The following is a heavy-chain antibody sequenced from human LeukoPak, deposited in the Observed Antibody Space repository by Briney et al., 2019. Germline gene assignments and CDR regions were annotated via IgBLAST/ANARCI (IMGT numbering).Heavy chain of an antibody. J-gene: IGHJ4*02. Sequence: GGSLRLSCAASGFTFSSYWMSWVRQAPGKGLEGVANIKQDGSEKYYVDSVKGRFTISRDNAKNSLYLQMNSLRAEDTAVYYCARHDYGDYVGTYYFDYWGQGTLVTVSS. V-gene: IGHV3-7*01. CDR2: IKQDGSEK. CDR3: ARHDYGDYVGTYYFDY. CDR1: GFTFSSYW. D-gene: IGHD4-17*01.